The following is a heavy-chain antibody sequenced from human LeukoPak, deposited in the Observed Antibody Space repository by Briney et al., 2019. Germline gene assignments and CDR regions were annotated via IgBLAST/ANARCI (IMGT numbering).Heavy chain of an antibody. V-gene: IGHV3-23*01. CDR1: GFTFSSYA. CDR2: ITNSGGDT. J-gene: IGHJ4*02. CDR3: AKGSSSPRPYYFDY. D-gene: IGHD6-6*01. Sequence: PGGSLRLSCAASGFTFSSYAMSWVRQAPGKGLEWVSAITNSGGDTYHADSVKGRFTISRDNSKNTLYLQMNSLRVEDTAVYYCAKGSSSPRPYYFDYWGQGTLVTVSS.